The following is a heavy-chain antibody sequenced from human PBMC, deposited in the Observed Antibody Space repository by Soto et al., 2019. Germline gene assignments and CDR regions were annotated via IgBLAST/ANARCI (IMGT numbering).Heavy chain of an antibody. CDR2: ISSNGGST. CDR3: VKDFPQYYYGSGSLTPFQH. V-gene: IGHV3-64D*06. Sequence: GSLRLSCSASGFTFSSYAMHWVRQAPGKGLEYVSAISSNGGSTYYADSVKGRFTISRDNSKNTLYLQMSSLRAEDTAVYYCVKDFPQYYYGSGSLTPFQHWGQGTLVTVSS. D-gene: IGHD3-10*01. CDR1: GFTFSSYA. J-gene: IGHJ1*01.